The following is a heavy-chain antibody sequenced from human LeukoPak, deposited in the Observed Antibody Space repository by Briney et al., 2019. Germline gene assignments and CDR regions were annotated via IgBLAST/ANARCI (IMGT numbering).Heavy chain of an antibody. CDR3: ARFYTISQYGSGYMDV. V-gene: IGHV4-39*01. J-gene: IGHJ6*03. CDR2: MSYSGST. CDR1: GVSFSSSSYY. D-gene: IGHD3-10*01. Sequence: PSETLSLTCTVSGVSFSSSSYYWGWIRQPPGQGLEWIGSMSYSGSTYYNPSLKSRVTIAVDTSKTQFSLKLSSVTSAATAVYYCARFYTISQYGSGYMDVWGKGTTVTASS.